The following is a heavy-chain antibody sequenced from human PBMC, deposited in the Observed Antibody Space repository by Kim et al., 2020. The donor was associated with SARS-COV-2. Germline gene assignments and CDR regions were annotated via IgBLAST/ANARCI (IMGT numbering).Heavy chain of an antibody. J-gene: IGHJ4*02. CDR3: TKGGTEQQPYDY. Sequence: IYYADSVKGRFTISRDNAVNPLYLQINSLRAEDPGRYYCTKGGTEQQPYDYWGQGTLVTVSS. D-gene: IGHD6-13*01. CDR2: I. V-gene: IGHV3-21*01.